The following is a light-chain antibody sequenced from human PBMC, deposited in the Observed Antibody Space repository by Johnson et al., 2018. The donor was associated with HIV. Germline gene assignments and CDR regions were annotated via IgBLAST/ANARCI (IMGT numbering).Light chain of an antibody. CDR3: ETWDSSLSAGV. V-gene: IGLV1-51*01. Sequence: QSVLTQPPSVSAAPGQKVTISCFGSDSNIGNNYVSWYQQLPGTAPKLLIYDNDKRPSGIPDRFSGSKSGTSATLGITGLQTGDEADYYCETWDSSLSAGVFGTVTKVTVL. CDR1: DSNIGNNY. CDR2: DND. J-gene: IGLJ1*01.